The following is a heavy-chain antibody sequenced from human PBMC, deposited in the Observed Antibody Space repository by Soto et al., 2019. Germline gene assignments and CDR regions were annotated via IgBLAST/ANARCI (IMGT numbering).Heavy chain of an antibody. CDR2: FDPEDGGT. D-gene: IGHD5-12*01. J-gene: IGHJ6*02. CDR3: ATRATGGIYYWYGRGG. CDR1: GYTLTELS. Sequence: ASVKVSCKVSGYTLTELSIHWVRQAPGKGLEWMGGFDPEDGGTIYAQSFQGRVTMTEDTSTDTAYMALSSLRSEDTAVYYCATRATGGIYYWYGRGGWGQGIRVTVSS. V-gene: IGHV1-24*01.